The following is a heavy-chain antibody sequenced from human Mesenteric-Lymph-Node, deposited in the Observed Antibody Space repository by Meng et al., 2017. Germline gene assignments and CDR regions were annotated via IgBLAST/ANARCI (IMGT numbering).Heavy chain of an antibody. CDR3: ARAEGVDYVWGSYRVQEPRSYYFDY. J-gene: IGHJ4*02. V-gene: IGHV4-61*01. Sequence: SETLSLTCTVSGGSVSSGSYYWSWIRQPPGKGLEWIGYIYYSGSTNYNPSLKSRVTISVDTSKNQFSLKLSSVTAADTAVYYCARAEGVDYVWGSYRVQEPRSYYFDYWGQGTLVTVSS. CDR1: GGSVSSGSYY. CDR2: IYYSGST. D-gene: IGHD3-16*01.